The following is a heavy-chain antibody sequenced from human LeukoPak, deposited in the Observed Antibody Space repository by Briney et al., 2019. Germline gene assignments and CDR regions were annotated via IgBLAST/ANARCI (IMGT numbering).Heavy chain of an antibody. J-gene: IGHJ4*02. CDR1: GGTFSSYA. CDR2: IIPIFGTA. V-gene: IGHV1-69*13. CDR3: ARGRYSGSYNYFDY. Sequence: SVKVSCKASGGTFSSYAISWVRQAPGQGLEWMGGIIPIFGTANYAQKFQGRVTITADESTSTAYMELSSLRSEDTAVYYCARGRYSGSYNYFDYWGQGTLVTVSS. D-gene: IGHD1-26*01.